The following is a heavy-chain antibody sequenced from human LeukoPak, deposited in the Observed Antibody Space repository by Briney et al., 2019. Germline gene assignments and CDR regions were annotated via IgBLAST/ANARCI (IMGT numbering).Heavy chain of an antibody. CDR2: MSYTGST. J-gene: IGHJ2*01. V-gene: IGHV4-59*01. CDR3: ATDGYFEV. CDR1: GVSINTYS. Sequence: MASETLSLTCTVSGVSINTYSWSWVRQPPGKGLEWIGYMSYTGSTSYNPSLRSRVTISVVKSKNQFSLKLTSVTAADTAVYFCATDGYFEVWGRGTLVTVSS.